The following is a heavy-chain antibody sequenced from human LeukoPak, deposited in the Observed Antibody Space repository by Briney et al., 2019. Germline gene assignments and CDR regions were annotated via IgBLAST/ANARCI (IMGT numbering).Heavy chain of an antibody. V-gene: IGHV3-48*02. J-gene: IGHJ4*02. Sequence: GGSLRLSCAVSGFTFTSYSMNWVRQAPGKGLEWLSYISTDSSGIYYADSVKGRFTISRDDAKNSLYLQLNSLRDEDTAMYYCARDSPGYSGYLYYFDYWGQGTLVTVSS. D-gene: IGHD5-12*01. CDR3: ARDSPGYSGYLYYFDY. CDR2: ISTDSSGI. CDR1: GFTFTSYS.